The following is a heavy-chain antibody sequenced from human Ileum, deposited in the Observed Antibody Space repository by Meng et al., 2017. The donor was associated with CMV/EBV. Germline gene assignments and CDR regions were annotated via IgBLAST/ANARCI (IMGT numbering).Heavy chain of an antibody. CDR2: MYYGGST. V-gene: IGHV4-39*07. CDR1: GDSIRSGSSY. Sequence: SETLSLTCTVSGDSIRSGSSYWGWIRHTPGKGLEWIGNMYYGGSTYYNPSLKSRVSISVDTSRDQLFLKVTSVTAADTAVYYCARGVHGRYCPGTTCYPVDDWGQGTEVTVSS. D-gene: IGHD2-15*01. CDR3: ARGVHGRYCPGTTCYPVDD. J-gene: IGHJ4*02.